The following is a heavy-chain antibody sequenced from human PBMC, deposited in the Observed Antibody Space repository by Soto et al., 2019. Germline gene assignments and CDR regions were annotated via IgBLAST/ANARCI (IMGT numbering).Heavy chain of an antibody. D-gene: IGHD3-22*01. CDR3: AREVSSGYFDWFDP. J-gene: IGHJ5*02. Sequence: LPLTYSVRVGKICIARLWSNRSQKGKGLEWIGYIYYSGSTNYNPSLKSRVTISVDTSKNQFSLKLSSVTAAGTAVYYCAREVSSGYFDWFDPWGQGILVNGSS. V-gene: IGHV4-59*01. CDR1: VGKICIAR. CDR2: IYYSGST.